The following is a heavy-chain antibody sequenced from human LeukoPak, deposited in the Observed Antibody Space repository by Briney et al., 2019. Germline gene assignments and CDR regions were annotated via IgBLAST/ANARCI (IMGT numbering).Heavy chain of an antibody. V-gene: IGHV4-34*01. CDR3: ARAWWDRDIGLDY. J-gene: IGHJ4*02. D-gene: IGHD2-15*01. CDR2: INHSGST. CDR1: GGSFSGYH. Sequence: SETLSLTCAVYGGSFSGYHWSWIRQPPGKGLEWIGEINHSGSTNYNPSLKSRVTISVDTSKNQFSLKLSSVTAADTAVYYCARAWWDRDIGLDYWGQGTLVTVSS.